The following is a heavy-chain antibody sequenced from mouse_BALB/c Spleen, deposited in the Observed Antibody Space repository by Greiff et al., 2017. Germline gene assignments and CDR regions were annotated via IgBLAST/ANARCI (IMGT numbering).Heavy chain of an antibody. CDR1: GYTFTDYA. CDR3: ARSYYGYDYAMDY. D-gene: IGHD1-2*01. CDR2: ISTYYGDA. V-gene: IGHV1S137*01. Sequence: QVQLHQSGAELVRPGVSVKISCKGSGYTFTDYAMHWVKQSHAKSLEWIGVISTYYGDASYNQKFKGKATMTVDKSSSTAYMELARLTSEDSAIYYCARSYYGYDYAMDYWGQGTSVTVSS. J-gene: IGHJ4*01.